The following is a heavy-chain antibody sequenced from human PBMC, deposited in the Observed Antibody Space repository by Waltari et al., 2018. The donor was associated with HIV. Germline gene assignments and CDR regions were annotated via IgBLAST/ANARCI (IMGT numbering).Heavy chain of an antibody. CDR2: IYYSGST. V-gene: IGHV4-59*01. J-gene: IGHJ4*02. CDR1: GGSISSYY. D-gene: IGHD3-3*01. CDR3: ARGGTIFGVVTAYYFDY. Sequence: QVQLQESGPGLVKPSETLSLTCTVSGGSISSYYWSWIRQPPGKGLEWIGYIYYSGSTNYNPSLKSRVTISVDTSKNQFSLKLSSVTAADTAVYYCARGGTIFGVVTAYYFDYWGQGTLVTVSS.